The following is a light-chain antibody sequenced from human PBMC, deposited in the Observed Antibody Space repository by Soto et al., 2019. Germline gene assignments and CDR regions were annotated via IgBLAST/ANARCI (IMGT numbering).Light chain of an antibody. CDR1: QSIVTY. Sequence: DIQMTQSPSSLSASAGDRVTITCRASQSIVTYLNWYLQKPGKAPKLLIYAASNLQSGVPSRFSGSGSGTDFTLTISSLQPEDFATYFCQQSYSTPPWTFXQGTKVDIK. V-gene: IGKV1-39*01. CDR2: AAS. CDR3: QQSYSTPPWT. J-gene: IGKJ1*01.